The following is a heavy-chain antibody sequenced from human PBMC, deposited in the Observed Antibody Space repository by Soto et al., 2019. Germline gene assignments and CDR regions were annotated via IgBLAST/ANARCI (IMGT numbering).Heavy chain of an antibody. CDR3: TRSVPRYLVLSQSDYSGMDV. D-gene: IGHD2-8*01. CDR1: GYSFTSYW. Sequence: GESLKISCQGSGYSFTSYWINWVRQMPGKGLEWMGRIAPSDSKTNYSPSFQGHVTISVDKSIRTAYLRWSSLKASDTAMYYCTRSVPRYLVLSQSDYSGMDVWGQGTRVTVSS. V-gene: IGHV5-10-1*01. J-gene: IGHJ6*02. CDR2: IAPSDSKT.